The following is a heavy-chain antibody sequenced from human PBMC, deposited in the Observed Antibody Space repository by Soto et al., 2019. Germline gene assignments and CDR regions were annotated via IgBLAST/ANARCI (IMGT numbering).Heavy chain of an antibody. V-gene: IGHV3-7*01. Sequence: EVQLVESGGGLVQPGGSLRLSCAASGFILSNYWMTWVRQAPGKGLERVANIKQDGSENYYVYSVKGRFTISRDNAKTSLFLQMNSLRAEDTAVYYFASRKVATHGDLDYCGQVTLVTVSS. D-gene: IGHD5-12*01. CDR1: GFILSNYW. CDR2: IKQDGSEN. J-gene: IGHJ4*02. CDR3: ASRKVATHGDLDY.